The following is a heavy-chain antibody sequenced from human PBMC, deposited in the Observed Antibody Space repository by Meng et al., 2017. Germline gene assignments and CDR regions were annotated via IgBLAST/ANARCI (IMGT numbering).Heavy chain of an antibody. CDR1: GYTFTSYA. J-gene: IGHJ4*02. CDR2: INAGNGNT. D-gene: IGHD3-16*02. V-gene: IGHV1-3*01. Sequence: ASVKVSCKASGYTFTSYAMHWVRQAPGQRLEWMGWINAGNGNTKYSQKFQGRVTITRDTSASTAYMELSSLRSEDTAVYYRARVPGVWGSYRLDYWGQGTLVTVSS. CDR3: ARVPGVWGSYRLDY.